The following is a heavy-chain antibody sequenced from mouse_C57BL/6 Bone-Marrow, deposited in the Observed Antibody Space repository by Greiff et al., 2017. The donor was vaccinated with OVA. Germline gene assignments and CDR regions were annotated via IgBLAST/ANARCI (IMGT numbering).Heavy chain of an antibody. V-gene: IGHV1-81*01. CDR3: ARRGRTAQAPCGY. Sequence: QVQLKESGAELARPGASVKLSCKASGYTFTRYGLSWVKQRTGQGLEWIGEIYPRSGNTYYNEKFKGKATLTADKSSSPAYMELRSLTSGDSAVYCWARRGRTAQAPCGYWGQGTTLTVSS. CDR1: GYTFTRYG. CDR2: IYPRSGNT. J-gene: IGHJ2*01. D-gene: IGHD3-2*02.